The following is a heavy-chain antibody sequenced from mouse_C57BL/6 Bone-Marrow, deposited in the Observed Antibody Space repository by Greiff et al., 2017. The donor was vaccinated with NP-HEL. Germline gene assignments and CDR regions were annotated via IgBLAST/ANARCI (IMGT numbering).Heavy chain of an antibody. CDR1: GYTFTSYG. CDR2: IYPRSGNT. Sequence: VNVVESGAELARPGASVKLSCKASGYTFTSYGISWVKQRTGQGLEWIGEIYPRSGNTYYNEKFKGKATLTADKSSSTAYMELRSLTSEDSAVYFCVKGGDYYGSSSPDVWGTGTTVTVSS. D-gene: IGHD1-1*01. CDR3: VKGGDYYGSSSPDV. J-gene: IGHJ1*03. V-gene: IGHV1-81*01.